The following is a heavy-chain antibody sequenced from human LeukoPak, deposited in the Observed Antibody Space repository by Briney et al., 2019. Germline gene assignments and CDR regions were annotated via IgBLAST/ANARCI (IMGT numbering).Heavy chain of an antibody. CDR2: ISSSGSTI. D-gene: IGHD6-19*01. Sequence: GGYLRLSCAASGYTFSDYYRSWIRKAPGKGLEWVSYISSSGSTIYYADSVKGRFTISRDNAKNSLYLQMNSLRAEDTAVYYCARDRAAVAGNNWFDPWGQGTLVTVSS. J-gene: IGHJ5*02. V-gene: IGHV3-11*01. CDR3: ARDRAAVAGNNWFDP. CDR1: GYTFSDYY.